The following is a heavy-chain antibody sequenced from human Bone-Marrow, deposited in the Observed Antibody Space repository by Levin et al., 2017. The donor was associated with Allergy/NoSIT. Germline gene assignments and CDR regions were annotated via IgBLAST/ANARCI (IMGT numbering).Heavy chain of an antibody. Sequence: LRLSCTVSGGSISSGAYYLTWLRQTPGKGLEWIGHIYSRGNADYNPSLQSRPNISLETSKDQFFLMLTSVTAADTALYYCARGRGGYRGYFDYWGQGILVTVSS. V-gene: IGHV4-31*03. CDR3: ARGRGGYRGYFDY. D-gene: IGHD5-18*01. J-gene: IGHJ4*02. CDR2: IYSRGNA. CDR1: GGSISSGAYY.